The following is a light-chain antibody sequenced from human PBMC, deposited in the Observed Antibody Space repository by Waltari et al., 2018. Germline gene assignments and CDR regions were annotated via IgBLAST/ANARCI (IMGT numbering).Light chain of an antibody. CDR1: QGLLHSDGKTH. J-gene: IGKJ4*01. Sequence: SCKSSQGLLHSDGKTHLYWYLQRPGQPPQLLIYEGSNRFSGVPERFSGGGSGTDFTLKISRVEAEDVGLYYCMQNIQIPVSFGGGTKVEIK. CDR2: EGS. CDR3: MQNIQIPVS. V-gene: IGKV2D-29*01.